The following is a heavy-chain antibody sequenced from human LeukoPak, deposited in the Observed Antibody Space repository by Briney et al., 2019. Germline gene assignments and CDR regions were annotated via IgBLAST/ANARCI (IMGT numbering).Heavy chain of an antibody. D-gene: IGHD5-12*01. CDR2: ISINTNT. J-gene: IGHJ4*02. CDR3: TTIRPGY. V-gene: IGHV3-69-1*01. Sequence: GGSLTLSCAASGIAVSGNYMSWVRQTPGNGLEWVPFISINTNTFYADSVRGRFTISRDDAKNTLYLQMNSLRAEDTAVYYCTTIRPGYWGQGTLVTVSP. CDR1: GIAVSGNY.